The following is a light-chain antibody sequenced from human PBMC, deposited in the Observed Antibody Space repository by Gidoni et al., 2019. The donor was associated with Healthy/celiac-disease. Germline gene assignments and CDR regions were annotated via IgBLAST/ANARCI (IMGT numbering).Light chain of an antibody. J-gene: IGKJ2*03. CDR3: QQYGSSPPYS. CDR1: LSVSSSY. Sequence: EIVLTQSPGTLSLSPGERATLSYRASLSVSSSYLAWYQQKPGQAPRLLIYGASSRATCLPDRFSGSGSGTDFTLTISRLEPEDFAVYYCQQYGSSPPYSCGQXTKLEIK. V-gene: IGKV3-20*01. CDR2: GAS.